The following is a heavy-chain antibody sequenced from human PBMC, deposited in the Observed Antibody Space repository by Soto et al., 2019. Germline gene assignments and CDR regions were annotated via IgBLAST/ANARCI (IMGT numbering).Heavy chain of an antibody. Sequence: PSETLSLSCAVSGGSVCSGSYYWSWIRQPPGKRLEWIGYIYYSGSTNYNPSLMSRVTISVDTSKNQFSLKLSSVTAADTAVYYCARVPDRWGQGTLVTVSS. CDR2: IYYSGST. V-gene: IGHV4-61*01. CDR3: ARVPDR. D-gene: IGHD2-2*01. CDR1: GGSVCSGSYY. J-gene: IGHJ5*02.